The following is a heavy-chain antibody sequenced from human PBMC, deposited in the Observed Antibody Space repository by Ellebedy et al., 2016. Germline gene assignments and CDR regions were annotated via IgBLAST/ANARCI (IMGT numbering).Heavy chain of an antibody. V-gene: IGHV3-53*01. D-gene: IGHD5-12*01. CDR2: IYRGAGT. J-gene: IGHJ4*02. CDR1: GFTVSTNY. CDR3: ARVSRYSGYD. Sequence: GGSLRLSCAASGFTVSTNYMSWVRQAPGKGLEWVSVIYRGAGTYYAGSVRGRFTISRDNSKNTLYLQMNSLGAEDTAVYYCARVSRYSGYDWGQGTLVTVSS.